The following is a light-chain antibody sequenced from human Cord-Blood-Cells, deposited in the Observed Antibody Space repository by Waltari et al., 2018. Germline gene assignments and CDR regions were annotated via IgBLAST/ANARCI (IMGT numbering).Light chain of an antibody. Sequence: AIRMTQSPSSFSASTVDRVTITCRASQGISSYLAWYQQKPGKAPKLLIYAASTLQSGVPSRFSGSVSETDVTLTISCLQSEDFATYYCQQYYSYPFTFGPGTKVDIK. CDR3: QQYYSYPFT. CDR2: AAS. V-gene: IGKV1-8*01. J-gene: IGKJ3*01. CDR1: QGISSY.